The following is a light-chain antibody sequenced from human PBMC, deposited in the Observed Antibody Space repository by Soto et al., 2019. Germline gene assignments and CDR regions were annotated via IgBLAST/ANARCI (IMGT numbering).Light chain of an antibody. J-gene: IGKJ4*01. V-gene: IGKV1-27*01. CDR1: QGISNY. CDR3: QKYNSAPLT. CDR2: AAS. Sequence: EILVTEGRRFMTKSVGDRVTITCRASQGISNYLAWYQQKPGKVPKLLIYAASTLQSGVPSRFSGSGSGTDFTLTISSLQLEDVAAYYCQKYNSAPLTFGGGTKV.